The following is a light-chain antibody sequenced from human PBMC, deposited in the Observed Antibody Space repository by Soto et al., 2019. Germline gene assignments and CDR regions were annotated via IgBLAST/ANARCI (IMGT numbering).Light chain of an antibody. J-gene: IGKJ2*01. V-gene: IGKV3-20*01. Sequence: EIVLTQSPGTLSLSPGERATLSCRVSQSISRTYLAWYQQKPGQAPGLLIYDVSSRATGIPDRFSGSGSGTDFALTISRLEPEDFAVYYCLQYGTSPYTFGPGTKLEIK. CDR1: QSISRTY. CDR2: DVS. CDR3: LQYGTSPYT.